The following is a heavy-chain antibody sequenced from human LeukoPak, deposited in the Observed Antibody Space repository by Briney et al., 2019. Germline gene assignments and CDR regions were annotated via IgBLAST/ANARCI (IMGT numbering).Heavy chain of an antibody. J-gene: IGHJ4*02. CDR2: ISWNSGSI. V-gene: IGHV3-9*01. Sequence: PGGSLRLSCAASGFTFDDYAMHWVRQAPGKGLEWVSGISWNSGSIGYADSVKGRFTISRDNAKNSLYLQMNSLRAEDTALYYCAKDRGYGSSSSRGHFDYWGQGTLVTVSS. D-gene: IGHD6-13*01. CDR1: GFTFDDYA. CDR3: AKDRGYGSSSSRGHFDY.